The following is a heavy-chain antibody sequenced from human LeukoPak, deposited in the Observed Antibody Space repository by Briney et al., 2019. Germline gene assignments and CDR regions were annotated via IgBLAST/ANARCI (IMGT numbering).Heavy chain of an antibody. D-gene: IGHD5-18*01. CDR1: GYTFTYYF. J-gene: IGHJ4*02. CDR2: IDPNSGGT. CDR3: ATGGGDSYGFVDF. V-gene: IGHV1-2*02. Sequence: GASVKVSCKASGYTFTYYFIHWVRQGPGQGLEWMGWIDPNSGGTNSAQKFQGRVTLTRNTSIRTASMELRSLRSDDTALYYCATGGGDSYGFVDFRGQGTLVTVSS.